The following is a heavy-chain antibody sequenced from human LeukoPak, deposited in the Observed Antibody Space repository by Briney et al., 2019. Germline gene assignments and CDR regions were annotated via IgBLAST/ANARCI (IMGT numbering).Heavy chain of an antibody. Sequence: ASVKVSCKASGCTFTNYHIHWVRQAPGQGLEWMGIINPSGGSISDAQKFQGRVTMTRDTSTSTVYMELSSLGSEDAAVYYCARGGMEYYDFWSGYHNPYYYGMDVWGQGTTVTVSS. J-gene: IGHJ6*02. CDR2: INPSGGSI. CDR3: ARGGMEYYDFWSGYHNPYYYGMDV. D-gene: IGHD3-3*01. V-gene: IGHV1-46*01. CDR1: GCTFTNYH.